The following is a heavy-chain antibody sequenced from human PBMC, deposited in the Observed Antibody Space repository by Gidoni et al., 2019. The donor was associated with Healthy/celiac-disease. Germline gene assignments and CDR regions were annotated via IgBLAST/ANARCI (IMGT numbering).Heavy chain of an antibody. D-gene: IGHD4-17*01. V-gene: IGHV1-69*01. Sequence: QVQLVQSGAEVKKPGSSVKFSCKSSAGTFSSYAISWVRQAPGQGLEWMGGIIPIFGTANYAQKFQGRVKSTADESTSTAYMELGSLRSEDTAVYYCARGARSDYVVGYDYWGQGTLVTVSS. CDR2: IIPIFGTA. CDR3: ARGARSDYVVGYDY. J-gene: IGHJ4*02. CDR1: AGTFSSYA.